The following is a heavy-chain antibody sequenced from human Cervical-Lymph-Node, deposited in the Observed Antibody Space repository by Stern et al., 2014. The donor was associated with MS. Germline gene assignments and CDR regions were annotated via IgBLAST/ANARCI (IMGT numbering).Heavy chain of an antibody. CDR1: GYSFNIYW. J-gene: IGHJ6*02. Sequence: VQLVQSGAEVKKPGESLTISCKGFGYSFNIYWIAWVRQRPGKGLEWMGIIYPDDSDTGYSPSFQGPVTFSVDKSISTAYLQWSSLKPSDTATYFCARRGMDVWGQGTSVTVSS. CDR3: ARRGMDV. CDR2: IYPDDSDT. V-gene: IGHV5-51*01.